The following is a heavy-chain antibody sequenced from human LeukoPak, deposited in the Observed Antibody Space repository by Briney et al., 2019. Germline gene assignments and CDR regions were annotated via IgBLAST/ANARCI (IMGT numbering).Heavy chain of an antibody. J-gene: IGHJ4*02. CDR2: ISGSGSST. CDR3: AKGRRGYAYGATVDY. D-gene: IGHD5-18*01. V-gene: IGHV3-23*01. Sequence: GGSLRLSCTASGFTFGDYAMTWVRQAPGKGLEWVSAISGSGSSTYYADSVKGRFTISRDNSKNTLYLQMNSLRAEDTALYYCAKGRRGYAYGATVDYWGQGTLVTVSS. CDR1: GFTFGDYA.